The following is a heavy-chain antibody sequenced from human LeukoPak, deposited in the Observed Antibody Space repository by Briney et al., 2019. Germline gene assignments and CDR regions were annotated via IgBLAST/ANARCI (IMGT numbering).Heavy chain of an antibody. D-gene: IGHD3-22*01. J-gene: IGHJ3*02. CDR1: GGSISGSSYY. Sequence: SETLSLTCTVSGGSISGSSYYWGWIRQPPGKGLEWIGSIYYSGSTYYNPSLKSRVTISVDTSKNQFSLKLSSVTAADTAVYYCARQPGYYYDSRDAFDIWGQGTMVTVSS. V-gene: IGHV4-39*01. CDR2: IYYSGST. CDR3: ARQPGYYYDSRDAFDI.